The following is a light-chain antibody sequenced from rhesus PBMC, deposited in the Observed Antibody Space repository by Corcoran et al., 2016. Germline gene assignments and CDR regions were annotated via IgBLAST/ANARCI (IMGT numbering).Light chain of an antibody. CDR3: LQSSNWPHT. V-gene: IGKV3-24*04. J-gene: IGKJ4*01. CDR2: GAT. CDR1: QSVSSY. Sequence: EIVMTQSPATLALSPGERATLSCRASQSVSSYLAWYQQNPGQAPRLLIYGATNRATGIPDRFSGGGSGTGFTLTISSLGPEDVGVYFCLQSSNWPHTFGGGTKVEIK.